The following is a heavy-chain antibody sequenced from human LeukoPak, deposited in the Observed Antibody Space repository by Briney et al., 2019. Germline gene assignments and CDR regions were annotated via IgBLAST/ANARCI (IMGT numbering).Heavy chain of an antibody. D-gene: IGHD1-26*01. Sequence: GGSLTLSCAASGFTFSSYGMHWVRQAPGKGLEWVAFIRSGGSNKYYADSVKGRFTTSRDNSQNTLYLQKNSLRAEDAAVYYCAKARAGAAAAPFDYWGQGTLVTVSS. CDR1: GFTFSSYG. V-gene: IGHV3-30*02. J-gene: IGHJ4*02. CDR3: AKARAGAAAAPFDY. CDR2: IRSGGSNK.